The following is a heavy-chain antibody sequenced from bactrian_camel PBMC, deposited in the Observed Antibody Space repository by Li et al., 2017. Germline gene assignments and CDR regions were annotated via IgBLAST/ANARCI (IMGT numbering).Heavy chain of an antibody. CDR1: GFTFDDHD. Sequence: HVQLVESGGGLVQPGGSLRLSCAASGFTFDDHDMGWYRQAPECELVSTISSDSSTYYADSVKGRFTISRDNAKNTVYLQMDSLKPEDTAVYYCAADRGYGLDCDDGAGYWGQGTQVTVS. CDR3: AADRGYGLDCDDGAGY. D-gene: IGHD3*01. J-gene: IGHJ6*01. V-gene: IGHV3S60*01. CDR2: ISSDSST.